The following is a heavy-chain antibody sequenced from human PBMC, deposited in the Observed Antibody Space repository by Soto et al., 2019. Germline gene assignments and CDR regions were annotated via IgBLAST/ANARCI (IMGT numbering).Heavy chain of an antibody. D-gene: IGHD3-3*01. CDR3: ARGYTVFGVVTRYHVGY. Sequence: GGSLRRCCAASGLTISSYWMSWVRQAPGKVLVLVANIQQDGSAKYYAYSVKGRFTISRDKAKNSLHMQMNSLRAEDTAVYYCARGYTVFGVVTRYHVGYWGQGIKVTVSS. J-gene: IGHJ4*02. CDR1: GLTISSYW. V-gene: IGHV3-7*01. CDR2: IQQDGSAK.